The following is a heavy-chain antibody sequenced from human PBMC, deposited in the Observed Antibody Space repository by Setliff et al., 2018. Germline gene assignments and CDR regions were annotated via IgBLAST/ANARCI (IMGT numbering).Heavy chain of an antibody. Sequence: GGSLRLSCAASGFSFSSYAMSWVRQAPGKGLEWVSTIIGSGISTYYSDSVQGRFTISRDNHKNTLHLQMSSLRVEDTAIYYCAKSDKQLVRGGPDYWGQGTLVTVS. D-gene: IGHD6-6*01. J-gene: IGHJ4*02. CDR1: GFSFSSYA. V-gene: IGHV3-23*01. CDR2: IIGSGIST. CDR3: AKSDKQLVRGGPDY.